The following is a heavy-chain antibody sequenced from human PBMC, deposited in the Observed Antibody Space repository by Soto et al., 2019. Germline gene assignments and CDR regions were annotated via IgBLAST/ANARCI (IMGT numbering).Heavy chain of an antibody. Sequence: EVQLVESGGDLVQPGGSLRLSCAASGFTFSSSAMHWVRQAPGKGLEYVSSISSDGVNTYYANSVKGRFTISRDNSKNTLYLQMGSLSAEDMAVYYCARIRDVWYAFDIWGQGTMVTVSS. D-gene: IGHD2-21*01. J-gene: IGHJ3*02. CDR2: ISSDGVNT. V-gene: IGHV3-64*01. CDR3: ARIRDVWYAFDI. CDR1: GFTFSSSA.